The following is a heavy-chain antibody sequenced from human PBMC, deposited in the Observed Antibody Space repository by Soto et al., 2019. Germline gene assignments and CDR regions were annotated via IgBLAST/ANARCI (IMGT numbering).Heavy chain of an antibody. V-gene: IGHV3-30*18. CDR1: GFTFSNYD. Sequence: LSLSCAASGFTFSNYDMHWVRQAPGKGLEWVAVISYDGSNKYYADSVRGRFTISRDNSKNTLYLQMNSLRADDTAVYYCAKAAATYYCSGGYCYNYYFDSWGQGTLVTVSS. CDR3: AKAAATYYCSGGYCYNYYFDS. J-gene: IGHJ4*02. CDR2: ISYDGSNK. D-gene: IGHD2-15*01.